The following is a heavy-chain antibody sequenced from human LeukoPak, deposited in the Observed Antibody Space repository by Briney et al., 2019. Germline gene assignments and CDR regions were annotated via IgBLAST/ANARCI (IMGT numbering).Heavy chain of an antibody. CDR3: ARGVAYYYDFSGYGSWFAP. V-gene: IGHV3-21*04. J-gene: IGHJ5*02. Sequence: PGGSLRLPCAASGLHFSSYSMNGLRQAPGKGLEWVSSISSSSDYIHYADSMKGRFTISRDNAKNSLYLQMNSLRAEDTAIYYCARGVAYYYDFSGYGSWFAPWGQGTLVTVSS. CDR2: ISSSSDYI. CDR1: GLHFSSYS. D-gene: IGHD3-22*01.